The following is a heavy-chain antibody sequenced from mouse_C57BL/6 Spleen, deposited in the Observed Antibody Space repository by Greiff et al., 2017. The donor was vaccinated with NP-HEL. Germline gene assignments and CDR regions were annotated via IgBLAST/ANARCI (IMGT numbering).Heavy chain of an antibody. J-gene: IGHJ2*01. CDR1: GFNIKDYY. V-gene: IGHV14-2*01. CDR2: IDPDDGET. D-gene: IGHD1-1*01. Sequence: EVQLQQPGAELVKPGASVKLSCTASGFNIKDYYMHWVKQRTEQGLEWIGLIDPDDGETKYAPKFQGKATITVDTSSNTAYLQLSSLTSEDSAVLSCARDYYGSSCYFDYWGQGTTLTVSS. CDR3: ARDYYGSSCYFDY.